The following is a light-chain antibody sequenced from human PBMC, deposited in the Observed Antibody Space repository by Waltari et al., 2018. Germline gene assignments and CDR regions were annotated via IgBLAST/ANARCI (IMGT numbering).Light chain of an antibody. Sequence: QSALTQPASVSGSPGQSITISCTGTSSDAGAHIYVSWYQQFPGKAPQLIIYDVSNRPSGVSNRFSGSKSGNTASLTISGLQAEDEADYSCTTHTSSSTYVFGTGTKVSVL. CDR2: DVS. CDR3: TTHTSSSTYV. V-gene: IGLV2-14*01. J-gene: IGLJ1*01. CDR1: SSDAGAHIY.